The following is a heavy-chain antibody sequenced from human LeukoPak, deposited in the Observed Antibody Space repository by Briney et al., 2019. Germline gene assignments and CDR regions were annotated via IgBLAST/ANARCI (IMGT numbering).Heavy chain of an antibody. Sequence: GASVKVSCKASGYTFTSYGISWVRQAPGQGLEWMGWISAYNGNTNYAQKLQGRVTMTTDTSTSTAYMELRSLGSDDTAVYYCVGATTGAYFDYWGQGTLVTVSS. CDR3: VGATTGAYFDY. V-gene: IGHV1-18*01. J-gene: IGHJ4*02. D-gene: IGHD1-26*01. CDR2: ISAYNGNT. CDR1: GYTFTSYG.